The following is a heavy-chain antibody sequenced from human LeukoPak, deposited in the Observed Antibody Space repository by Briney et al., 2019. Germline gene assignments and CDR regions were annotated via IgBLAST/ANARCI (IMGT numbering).Heavy chain of an antibody. J-gene: IGHJ4*02. V-gene: IGHV4-39*01. CDR1: GGSVSSTTYY. CDR3: ARYVVYGSGKYYFDY. D-gene: IGHD3-10*01. CDR2: INYSGST. Sequence: SETLSLTCTVSGGSVSSTTYYWSWIRQPPGKGLEWIASINYSGSTYYNPSLRSRATISVDTSENQFSLKLSSVTAADTAVYFCARYVVYGSGKYYFDYWGQGTLVTVSS.